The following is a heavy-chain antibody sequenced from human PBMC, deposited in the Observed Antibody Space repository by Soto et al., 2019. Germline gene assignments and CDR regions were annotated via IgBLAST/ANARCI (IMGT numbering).Heavy chain of an antibody. CDR2: ISGSGGST. Sequence: EVQMLESGGDLVQPGGSLRLSCADSSFTFNMSAMSWVRQAPGKGLEWVSGISGSGGSTYYTDSVKGRFTISRDNSKNTLFLQMGRLSAEDTAVYYCAKEKNFWSGTTAFDSWGQGTPVTVSS. V-gene: IGHV3-23*01. J-gene: IGHJ5*01. CDR1: SFTFNMSA. D-gene: IGHD3-3*01. CDR3: AKEKNFWSGTTAFDS.